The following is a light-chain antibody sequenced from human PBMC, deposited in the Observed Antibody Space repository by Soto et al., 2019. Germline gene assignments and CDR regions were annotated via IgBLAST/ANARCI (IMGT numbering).Light chain of an antibody. Sequence: IQMTQSPSSLSASVGDRVTITCRASQSISNYLNWYQQKPGKAPTLLMYAATSLQSGVPSRFGGSGSGTDFTLTISSLQPEDFATYYCQQSYSTPRTFGQGTKVEIK. V-gene: IGKV1-39*01. CDR2: AAT. CDR1: QSISNY. CDR3: QQSYSTPRT. J-gene: IGKJ1*01.